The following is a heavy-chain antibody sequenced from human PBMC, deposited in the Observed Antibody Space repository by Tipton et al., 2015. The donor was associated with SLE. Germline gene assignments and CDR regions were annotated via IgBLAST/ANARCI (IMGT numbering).Heavy chain of an antibody. CDR3: ARGSITIFGVVTFFDY. Sequence: TLSLTCTVSGGSISSHYWSWIRQPPGKGLEWIGYIYYSGSTNYNPSLKSRVTISVDTSKNQFSLKLSSVTAADTAVYYCARGSITIFGVVTFFDYWGQGTLVTVSS. J-gene: IGHJ4*02. CDR1: GGSISSHY. V-gene: IGHV4-59*11. D-gene: IGHD3-3*01. CDR2: IYYSGST.